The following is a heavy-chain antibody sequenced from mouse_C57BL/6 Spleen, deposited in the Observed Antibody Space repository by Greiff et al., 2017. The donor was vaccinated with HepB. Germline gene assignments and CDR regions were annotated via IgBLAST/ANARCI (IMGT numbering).Heavy chain of an antibody. CDR3: TENYYGSSYDYAMDY. CDR1: GYTFTDYE. Sequence: QVQLQQSGAELVRPGASVTLSCKASGYTFTDYEMHWVKQTPVHGLEWIGAIDPETGGTAYNQKFKGKAILTADKSSSTAYMELRSLTSEDSAVYYCTENYYGSSYDYAMDYWGQGTSVTVSS. CDR2: IDPETGGT. V-gene: IGHV1-15*01. J-gene: IGHJ4*01. D-gene: IGHD1-1*01.